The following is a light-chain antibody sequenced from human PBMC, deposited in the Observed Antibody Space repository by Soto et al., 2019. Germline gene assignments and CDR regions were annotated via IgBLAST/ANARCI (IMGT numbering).Light chain of an antibody. CDR1: SSDVGSNNL. Sequence: QSALAQPASVSGSPGQSITISCTGTSSDVGSNNLVSWYQHHPGKAPKLMIFEGSKRPSGVSNRFSGSKSGDTASLTISGLQAEDEADYYCCSYARGTTYVFGTGNKVTVL. CDR3: CSYARGTTYV. V-gene: IGLV2-23*01. J-gene: IGLJ1*01. CDR2: EGS.